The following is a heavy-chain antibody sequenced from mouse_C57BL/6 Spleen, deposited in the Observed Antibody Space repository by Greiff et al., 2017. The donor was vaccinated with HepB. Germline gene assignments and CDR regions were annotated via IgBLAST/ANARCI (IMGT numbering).Heavy chain of an antibody. CDR2: INPGSGGT. J-gene: IGHJ4*01. D-gene: IGHD3-2*02. CDR3: ARGDSSGPFYYAMDY. Sequence: VHLVESGAELVRPGTSVKVSCKASGYAFTNYLIEWVKQRPGQGLEWIGVINPGSGGTNYNEKFKGKATLTADKSSSTAYMQLSSLTSEDSAVYFCARGDSSGPFYYAMDYWGQGTSVTVSS. V-gene: IGHV1-54*01. CDR1: GYAFTNYL.